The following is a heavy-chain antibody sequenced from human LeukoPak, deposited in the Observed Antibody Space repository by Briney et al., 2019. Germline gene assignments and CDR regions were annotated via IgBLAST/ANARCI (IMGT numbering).Heavy chain of an antibody. CDR3: ARQVEYCGGDCYLGIADY. J-gene: IGHJ4*02. CDR2: IYPGDSDT. Sequence: GESLKISCKGSGYSFTSYWIGWVRQMPGKGLEWLGIIYPGDSDTRYSPSFQGQVTISAEKSISTAYLQWSSLKASDTAMYYCARQVEYCGGDCYLGIADYWGQGTLVTVSS. V-gene: IGHV5-51*01. CDR1: GYSFTSYW. D-gene: IGHD2-21*02.